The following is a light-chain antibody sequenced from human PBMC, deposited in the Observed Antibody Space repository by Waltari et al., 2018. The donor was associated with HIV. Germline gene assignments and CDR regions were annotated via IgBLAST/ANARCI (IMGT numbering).Light chain of an antibody. Sequence: SYVLTQPPSVSVAPGKTATITCGGNHIGSNTVHWCQQRPGQAPVLVIYNDSDRPSGIPERFSGSNSGNTATLTITRVEAGDEADYYCQVWDSSSDHVVFGGGTKLTVL. CDR3: QVWDSSSDHVV. V-gene: IGLV3-21*04. CDR2: NDS. CDR1: HIGSNT. J-gene: IGLJ2*01.